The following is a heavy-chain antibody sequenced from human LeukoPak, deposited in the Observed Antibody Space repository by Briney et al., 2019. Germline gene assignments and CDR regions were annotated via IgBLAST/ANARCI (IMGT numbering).Heavy chain of an antibody. CDR3: ARVPHCSSTSCYSLGGDY. D-gene: IGHD2-2*01. CDR1: GFTFSSYA. CDR2: ISYDGSNK. V-gene: IGHV3-30*04. Sequence: GRSLRLSGAASGFTFSSYAMHWVRQAPGKGLEWVAVISYDGSNKYYADSVKGRFTISRDNSKNTLYLQMNSLRAEDTAVYYCARVPHCSSTSCYSLGGDYWGQGTLVTVSS. J-gene: IGHJ4*02.